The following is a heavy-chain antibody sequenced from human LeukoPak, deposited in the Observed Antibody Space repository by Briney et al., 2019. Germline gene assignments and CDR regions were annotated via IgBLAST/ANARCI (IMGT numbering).Heavy chain of an antibody. CDR2: IIPILGIA. Sequence: SVKVSCKASGGTFSSYAISWVRQAPGQGLEWMGRIIPILGIANYAQKFRGRVTITADKSTSTAYMELSSLRSEDTAVYYCARGPDYGGNSFNYWGQGTLVTVSS. V-gene: IGHV1-69*04. CDR3: ARGPDYGGNSFNY. D-gene: IGHD4-23*01. CDR1: GGTFSSYA. J-gene: IGHJ4*02.